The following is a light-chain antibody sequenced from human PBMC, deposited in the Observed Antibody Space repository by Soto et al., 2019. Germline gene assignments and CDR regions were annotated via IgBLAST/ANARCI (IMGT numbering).Light chain of an antibody. CDR3: QQYGSPLWT. CDR2: GES. CDR1: QSVISTY. Sequence: EIVLTQSPGTLSLSPGDRATLSCRASQSVISTYLAWYQQKPGQPPRLLIYGESIRATGIPDRFSGSGSGTDFTLTISRLEPEDFAVYYCQQYGSPLWTFGQGTKVEI. J-gene: IGKJ1*01. V-gene: IGKV3-20*01.